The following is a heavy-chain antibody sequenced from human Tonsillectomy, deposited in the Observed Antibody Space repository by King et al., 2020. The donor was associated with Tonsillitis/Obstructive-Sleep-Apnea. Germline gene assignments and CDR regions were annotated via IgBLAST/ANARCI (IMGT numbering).Heavy chain of an antibody. D-gene: IGHD2-2*01. CDR2: IYDSGST. V-gene: IGHV4-39*01. CDR1: GGSISSSSYY. J-gene: IGHJ5*02. CDR3: ARRIGGIYCSSSSCPRDWVDP. Sequence: QLQESGPGLVKPSETLSLTCTVPGGSISSSSYYWGWIRQPPGKGLEWIGSIYDSGSTYYNPSLKSRVTISVDTSKNQFSLKLSSVTAADTAVYYCARRIGGIYCSSSSCPRDWVDPWGQGTLVTVSS.